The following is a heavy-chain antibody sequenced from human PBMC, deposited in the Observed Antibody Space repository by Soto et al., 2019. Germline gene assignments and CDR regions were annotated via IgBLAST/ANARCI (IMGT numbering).Heavy chain of an antibody. CDR1: GFTFSSYA. CDR2: ISGSGGST. CDR3: ARRGVVVPAAMSFDY. V-gene: IGHV3-23*01. J-gene: IGHJ4*02. Sequence: EVQLLESGGGLVQPGGSLRLSCAASGFTFSSYAMSWARQAPGKGLEWVSAISGSGGSTYYADSVKGRFTISRDNSKNTLYLQMNSLRAEDTAVYYCARRGVVVPAAMSFDYWGQGTLVTVSS. D-gene: IGHD2-2*01.